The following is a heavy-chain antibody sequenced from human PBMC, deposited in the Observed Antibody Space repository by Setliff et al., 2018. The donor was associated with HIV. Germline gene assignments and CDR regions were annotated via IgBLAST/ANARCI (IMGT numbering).Heavy chain of an antibody. CDR2: SNPNTGGT. J-gene: IGHJ6*03. CDR3: ARDHVVCSGGTCRSDDPYYYYYMNV. V-gene: IGHV1-2*02. CDR1: GYTFTNYY. D-gene: IGHD2-15*01. Sequence: GASVKVSCKASGYTFTNYYLHWVRQVPGQGLEWMGWSNPNTGGTKYAQKFQGRVTMTMDTSTTTAYMELSGLKSDDTAVYYCARDHVVCSGGTCRSDDPYYYYYMNVWGQGTTVTVSS.